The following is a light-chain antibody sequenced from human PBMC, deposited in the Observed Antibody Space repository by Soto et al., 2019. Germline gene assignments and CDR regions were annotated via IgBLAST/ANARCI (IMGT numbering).Light chain of an antibody. CDR1: MLDVGAYNL. V-gene: IGLV2-14*01. CDR2: EVR. Sequence: QSALTQPASVSGSGGQSITISCSVTMLDVGAYNLVSWYQQHPGTAPKLIIYEVRNRPSGISSRFSGSRSGNTASLTISGLQSEDEGDYYCISYASSSSYVFGGGTKVTAL. J-gene: IGLJ1*01. CDR3: ISYASSSSYV.